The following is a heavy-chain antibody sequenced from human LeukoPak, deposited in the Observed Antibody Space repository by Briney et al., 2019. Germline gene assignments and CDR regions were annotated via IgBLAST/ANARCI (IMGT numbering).Heavy chain of an antibody. J-gene: IGHJ3*02. CDR3: ARDRVIAAAGSAFDI. CDR2: ISAYNGNT. V-gene: IGHV1-18*01. Sequence: ATVKVSCKASGYTFTSYGISWVRQAPGQGLEWMGWISAYNGNTNYAQKLQGRVTMTTDTSTSTAYMELRSLRSDDTAVYYCARDRVIAAAGSAFDIWGQGTMVTVSS. D-gene: IGHD6-13*01. CDR1: GYTFTSYG.